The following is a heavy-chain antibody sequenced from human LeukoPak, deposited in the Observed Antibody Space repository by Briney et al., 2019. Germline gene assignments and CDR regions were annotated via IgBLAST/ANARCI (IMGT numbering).Heavy chain of an antibody. CDR1: GGSISSSSYY. CDR3: ARHLTFWFDP. V-gene: IGHV4-39*01. CDR2: IYYSGST. Sequence: RPSETLSLTCTVSGGSISSSSYYWGWIRQPPGKGLEWIGSIYYSGSTYYNPSLKSRVTISVDTSKNQFSLKLSSVAAADTAVYYCARHLTFWFDPWGQGTLVTVSS. D-gene: IGHD1-14*01. J-gene: IGHJ5*02.